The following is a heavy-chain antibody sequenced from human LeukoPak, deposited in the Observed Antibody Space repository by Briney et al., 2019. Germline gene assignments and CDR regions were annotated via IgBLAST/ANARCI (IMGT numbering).Heavy chain of an antibody. CDR1: GGSISSSSYY. CDR3: ARRPRSGWYGAFDI. V-gene: IGHV4-39*07. Sequence: SETLSLTCTVSGGSISSSSYYWGWIRQPPGKGLEWIGSIYYSGRTYCNPSLKSRVTISVDTSKNQLSLKLTSVTAADTAVYYCARRPRSGWYGAFDIWGQGTMVTVSS. CDR2: IYYSGRT. D-gene: IGHD6-19*01. J-gene: IGHJ3*02.